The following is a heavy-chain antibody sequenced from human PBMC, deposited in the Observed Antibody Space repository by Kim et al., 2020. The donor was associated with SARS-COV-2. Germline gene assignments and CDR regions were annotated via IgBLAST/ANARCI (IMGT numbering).Heavy chain of an antibody. V-gene: IGHV3-23*03. CDR1: GFTFSSYA. J-gene: IGHJ4*02. D-gene: IGHD3-22*01. Sequence: GGSLRLSCAASGFTFSSYAMSWVRQAPGKGLEWVSVIYSGGSNTYYADSVKGRFTISRDNSKNTLYLQMNSLRAEDTAVYYCAKVGDWGYYYRSGYADWGQGTLVTVSS. CDR3: AKVGDWGYYYRSGYAD. CDR2: IYSGGSNT.